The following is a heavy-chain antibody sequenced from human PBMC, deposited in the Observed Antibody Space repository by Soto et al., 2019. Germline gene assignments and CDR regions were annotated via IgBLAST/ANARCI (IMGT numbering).Heavy chain of an antibody. Sequence: EVQLVESGGGLVQPGGSLRLSCAASGFTFSSYWMSWVRQAPGKGLEWVANIKQDGSEKYYVDSVKGRFTISRDNAKNSLYLQMNSLRAEDTAVYYCARDRLAFLDPFDPWGQGTLVTVSS. CDR2: IKQDGSEK. D-gene: IGHD3-3*02. V-gene: IGHV3-7*03. CDR1: GFTFSSYW. CDR3: ARDRLAFLDPFDP. J-gene: IGHJ5*02.